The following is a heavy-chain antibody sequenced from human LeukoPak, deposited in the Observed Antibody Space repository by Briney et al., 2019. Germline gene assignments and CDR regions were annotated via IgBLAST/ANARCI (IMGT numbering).Heavy chain of an antibody. CDR2: IRYDGSNK. V-gene: IGHV3-30*02. J-gene: IGHJ4*02. CDR3: AKADGGLAGAFDY. Sequence: GGSLRLSCAASGFTFSSYGMHWVRQAPGKGLEWVAFIRYDGSNKYYADSVKGRFTISRDNSKNTLYLQMNSLRAEDTAVYYCAKADGGLAGAFDYWGQGTLVTVSS. CDR1: GFTFSSYG. D-gene: IGHD1-26*01.